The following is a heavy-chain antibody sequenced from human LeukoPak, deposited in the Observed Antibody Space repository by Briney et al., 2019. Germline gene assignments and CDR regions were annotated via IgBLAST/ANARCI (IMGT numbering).Heavy chain of an antibody. CDR1: GFTFSSYA. CDR3: ARSGVQWQWLLTYDAFDI. J-gene: IGHJ3*02. CDR2: ISYDKSNK. V-gene: IGHV3-30-3*01. D-gene: IGHD6-19*01. Sequence: GGSLRLSCAASGFTFSSYAMHWVRQAPGKGLEWVALISYDKSNKYYADSVKGRFTISRDNSKNTLFVQMNSLRTEDTAVYYCARSGVQWQWLLTYDAFDIWGQGAMVTVSS.